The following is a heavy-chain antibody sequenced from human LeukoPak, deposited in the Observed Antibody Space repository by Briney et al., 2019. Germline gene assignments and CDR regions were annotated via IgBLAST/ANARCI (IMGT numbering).Heavy chain of an antibody. V-gene: IGHV4-4*02. J-gene: IGHJ4*02. CDR3: SRENGAFCPFGY. CDR1: GGSISNTNW. D-gene: IGHD2-8*01. CDR2: ISLSGLT. Sequence: PAGTPSLTCGASGGSISNTNWWSWVRQPPGQGLEWIGEISLSGLTYYNPSLKSRVTVSLDKSKNLLSLNLTSVTAADTAVYYCSRENGAFCPFGYWGQGTLDTLPS.